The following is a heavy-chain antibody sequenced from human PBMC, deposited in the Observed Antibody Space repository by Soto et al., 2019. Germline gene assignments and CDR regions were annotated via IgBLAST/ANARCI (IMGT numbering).Heavy chain of an antibody. CDR2: ISGSGGST. CDR1: GFTFSSYA. D-gene: IGHD2-2*01. J-gene: IGHJ4*02. CDR3: AKDSSYRGFLVPGAASDY. V-gene: IGHV3-23*01. Sequence: HPGGSLRLSCAASGFTFSSYAMSWVRQAPGKGLEWVSAISGSGGSTYYTDSVKGRFTISRDNSKNTLYLQMNSLRAEDTAVYYCAKDSSYRGFLVPGAASDYWGQGTLVTVSS.